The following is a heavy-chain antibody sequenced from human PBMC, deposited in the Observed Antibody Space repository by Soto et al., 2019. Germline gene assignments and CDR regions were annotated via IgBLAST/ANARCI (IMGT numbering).Heavy chain of an antibody. V-gene: IGHV4-34*02. CDR1: GGSLGGYS. Sequence: QEQLQQWGAGLLKPSETLSLTCAVSGGSLGGYSWSWIRQPPGKGLEWIGEINHSANTEYSPSLKSRVTISVDTSKNEIFLKLKSVTAADTAVYFCARGPLSGTFDPWGQGTLVTVSS. J-gene: IGHJ5*02. CDR2: INHSANT. CDR3: ARGPLSGTFDP.